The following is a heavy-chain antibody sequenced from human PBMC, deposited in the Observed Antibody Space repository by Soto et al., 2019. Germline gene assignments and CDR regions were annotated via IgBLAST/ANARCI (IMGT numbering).Heavy chain of an antibody. CDR1: GFSFGDHY. J-gene: IGHJ5*02. V-gene: IGHV3-72*01. CDR2: TRNKANSYYT. CDR3: ARGRYCVGGSCSLRLDL. Sequence: GGSLRLSCAASGFSFGDHYIDWVRQAPGKGLEWVGRTRNKANSYYTEYAASVKGRFTISRDESKNSLYLQLGSLKTEDTAVYFCARGRYCVGGSCSLRLDLWGRGTLVTVSS. D-gene: IGHD2-15*01.